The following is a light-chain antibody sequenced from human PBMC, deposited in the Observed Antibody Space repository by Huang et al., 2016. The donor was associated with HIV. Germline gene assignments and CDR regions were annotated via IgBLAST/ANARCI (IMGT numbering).Light chain of an antibody. J-gene: IGKJ2*01. Sequence: DIQLTQSPSSVSASVGDRVTITCRASQGIGTWLAWYQQKQGKAPKLLIYATSSLKSGVPARFSGSGSGADFTLTISSLQPEDFATYYCQQANSFPYTFGQGTKLEIK. CDR1: QGIGTW. CDR3: QQANSFPYT. CDR2: ATS. V-gene: IGKV1-12*01.